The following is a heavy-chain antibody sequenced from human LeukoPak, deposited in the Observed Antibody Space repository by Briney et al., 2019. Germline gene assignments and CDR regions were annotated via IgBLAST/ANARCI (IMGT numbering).Heavy chain of an antibody. D-gene: IGHD1-14*01. V-gene: IGHV1-46*01. J-gene: IGHJ5*02. CDR1: RHTFTTYY. CDR3: AKETPNTGWFDP. CDR2: INPSGDGT. Sequence: ASVTVPCMASRHTFTTYYVHVVRQAPGQGLEWMGVINPSGDGTNYPQRFQGRVTLTRDTSTSTVYMELTSLRSEDTAMYYCAKETPNTGWFDPWGQGTLVTVSS.